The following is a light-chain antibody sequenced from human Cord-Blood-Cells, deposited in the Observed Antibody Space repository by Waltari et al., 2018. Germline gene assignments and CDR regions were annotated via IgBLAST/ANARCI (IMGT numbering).Light chain of an antibody. CDR2: DVS. Sequence: QSALTQPRSVSGSPGQSVTISCTGTSSDVGGYNYFPWYQQHPGKAPKLMIYDVSKRPSGVPDRFSGSKSGNTASLTISGLQAEDEADYYCCSYAGSYPYVFGTGTKVTVL. CDR1: SSDVGGYNY. V-gene: IGLV2-11*01. CDR3: CSYAGSYPYV. J-gene: IGLJ1*01.